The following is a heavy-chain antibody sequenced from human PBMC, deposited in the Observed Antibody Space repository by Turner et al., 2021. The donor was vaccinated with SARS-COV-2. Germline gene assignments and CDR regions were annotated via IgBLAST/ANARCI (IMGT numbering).Heavy chain of an antibody. CDR2: FSYSGST. D-gene: IGHD3-22*01. CDR3: ARLYHHDTSGVDF. J-gene: IGHJ4*02. Sequence: QVPLQESGPGLVKPSETLSLSCTVSGVSITSTNFFWGWIRQSQGKVLEWMGTFSYSGSTCYNPSFKGRVNMSADPSKRQFFLRLTSVTAADTAVYYCARLYHHDTSGVDFWGQGTQVTVSS. V-gene: IGHV4-39*01. CDR1: GVSITSTNFF.